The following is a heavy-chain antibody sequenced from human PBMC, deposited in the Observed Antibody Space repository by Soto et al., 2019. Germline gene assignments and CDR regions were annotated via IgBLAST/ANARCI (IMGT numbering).Heavy chain of an antibody. Sequence: VQLVESGGGLIQPGGSLRLSCAASGFTVSNNHMTWVRQAAGKGLELVSFVHGGGSTSYADSVKGRFTISRDNSKNSVYHQMDSLRAEDTAIYYCAGRLTSAASLDYWGRGTLGTVSA. CDR1: GFTVSNNH. CDR2: VHGGGST. D-gene: IGHD3-16*01. V-gene: IGHV3-53*01. J-gene: IGHJ4*02. CDR3: AGRLTSAASLDY.